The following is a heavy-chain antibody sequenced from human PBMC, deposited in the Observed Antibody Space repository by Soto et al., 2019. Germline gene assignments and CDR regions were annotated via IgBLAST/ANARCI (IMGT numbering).Heavy chain of an antibody. J-gene: IGHJ3*02. CDR3: ARHSPYCSSTSCYDAFDI. CDR2: IYPGDSDT. CDR1: GYSFTSYW. D-gene: IGHD2-2*01. Sequence: GESLKISCKGSGYSFTSYWIGWVRQMPGKGLEWMGIIYPGDSDTRYSPSFQGQVTISADKSISTAYLQWSSLKASDTAMYYCARHSPYCSSTSCYDAFDIWGQGTRVTVSS. V-gene: IGHV5-51*01.